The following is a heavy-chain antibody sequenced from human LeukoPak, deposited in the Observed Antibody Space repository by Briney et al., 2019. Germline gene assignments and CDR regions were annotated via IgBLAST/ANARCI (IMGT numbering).Heavy chain of an antibody. CDR1: GFTFSSYA. V-gene: IGHV3-64*01. D-gene: IGHD6-13*01. CDR2: ISSNGGST. J-gene: IGHJ4*02. Sequence: PGGPLRLSCAASGFTFSSYAMHWVRQAPGKGLEYVSAISSNGGSTYYANSVKGRFTISRDNSKNTLYLQMGSLRAEDMAVYYCARGDSGIAAAPGYWGQGTLVTVSS. CDR3: ARGDSGIAAAPGY.